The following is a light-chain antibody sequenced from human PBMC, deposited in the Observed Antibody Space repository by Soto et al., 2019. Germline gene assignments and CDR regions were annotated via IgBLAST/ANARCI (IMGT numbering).Light chain of an antibody. Sequence: EVVVTQSPAALSLSPGERATLSCRASQSVSSNLAWYQQKPGQAPGLLIYGASTRATGIPARFSGSGSGTEFTLTISSLQSEDFAVYYCQQYNNWPRTFGQGTKVDI. J-gene: IGKJ1*01. CDR3: QQYNNWPRT. CDR2: GAS. V-gene: IGKV3-15*01. CDR1: QSVSSN.